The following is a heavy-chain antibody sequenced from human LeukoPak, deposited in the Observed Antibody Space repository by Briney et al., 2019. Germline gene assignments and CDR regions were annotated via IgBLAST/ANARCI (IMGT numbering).Heavy chain of an antibody. D-gene: IGHD2-21*02. V-gene: IGHV1-69*06. CDR1: GGTFSSYA. CDR3: ARETAYCGGGDCYAYFDY. CDR2: IIPIFGTA. J-gene: IGHJ4*02. Sequence: GSSVKVSCKASGGTFSSYAISWVRQAPGQGLEWMGGIIPIFGTANYAQKFQGRVTITADKSTSTAYMEQSSLRSEDTAVYYCARETAYCGGGDCYAYFDYWGQGTLVTVSS.